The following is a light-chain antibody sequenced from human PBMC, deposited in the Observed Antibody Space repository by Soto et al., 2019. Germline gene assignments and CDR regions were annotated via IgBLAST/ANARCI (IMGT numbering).Light chain of an antibody. CDR3: PSYDSSLSGSGV. V-gene: IGLV1-40*01. CDR1: SSNIGAGYD. CDR2: ANT. Sequence: QSVLTQPPSVSGAPGQRVTISCTGSSSNIGAGYDVHWYQQLPGTAPKLLIYANTNRPSGVPDRFSGSQSGTSASLAITGLQAEDEDDYSCPSYDSSLSGSGVFGTGTKLTVL. J-gene: IGLJ1*01.